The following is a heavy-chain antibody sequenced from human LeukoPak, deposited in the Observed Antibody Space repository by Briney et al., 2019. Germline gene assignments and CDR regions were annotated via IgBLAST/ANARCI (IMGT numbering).Heavy chain of an antibody. Sequence: ASVKVSCKASGYTFTSYGISWVRQAPGQGLEWVGWISAYNGNTNYAQKLQGRVTMTTDTSTSTAYMELRSLRSDDTAVYYCARLLDSTSIEDYWGQGTLVTVSS. CDR2: ISAYNGNT. J-gene: IGHJ4*02. CDR1: GYTFTSYG. D-gene: IGHD2-2*01. CDR3: ARLLDSTSIEDY. V-gene: IGHV1-18*01.